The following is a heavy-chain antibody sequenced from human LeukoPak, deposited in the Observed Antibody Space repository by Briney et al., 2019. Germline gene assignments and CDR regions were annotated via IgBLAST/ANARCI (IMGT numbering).Heavy chain of an antibody. CDR3: ARTARGQGNFDY. CDR2: ISSSGSTI. J-gene: IGHJ4*02. Sequence: GGSLRLSCAASGFTFSSYEMNWVRQAPGKGLEWVSYISSSGSTIYYADSVKGRFTISRDNAKNSLYLQMNSLRAEDTAVYYCARTARGQGNFDYWGQGTLVTVSS. CDR1: GFTFSSYE. D-gene: IGHD3-10*01. V-gene: IGHV3-48*03.